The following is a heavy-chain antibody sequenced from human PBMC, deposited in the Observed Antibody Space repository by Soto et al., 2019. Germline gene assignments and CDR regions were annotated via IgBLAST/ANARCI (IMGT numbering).Heavy chain of an antibody. CDR3: ARDLRVVGYDILTGYYTPDV. Sequence: QLGGSLRLSCAASGFTFSSYSMNWVRQAPGKGLEWVSYISSSSSTIYYADSVKGRFTISRDNAKNSLYLQMNSLRDEDTAVYYCARDLRVVGYDILTGYYTPDVWGQGTTVTVSS. D-gene: IGHD3-9*01. V-gene: IGHV3-48*02. CDR1: GFTFSSYS. J-gene: IGHJ6*02. CDR2: ISSSSSTI.